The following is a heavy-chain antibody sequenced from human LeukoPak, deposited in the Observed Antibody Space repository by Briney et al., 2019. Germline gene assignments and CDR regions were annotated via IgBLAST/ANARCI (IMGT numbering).Heavy chain of an antibody. CDR2: INHSGST. CDR1: GGSFSGYY. D-gene: IGHD6-13*01. V-gene: IGHV4-34*01. CDR3: AQLISSSSEK. Sequence: SETLSLTCAVYGGSFSGYYWSWIRQPPGKGLEWIGEINHSGSTNYNPSLKSRVTISVDTSKNQFSLKLSSVTAADTAVYYCAQLISSSSEKWGQGTLVTVSS. J-gene: IGHJ4*02.